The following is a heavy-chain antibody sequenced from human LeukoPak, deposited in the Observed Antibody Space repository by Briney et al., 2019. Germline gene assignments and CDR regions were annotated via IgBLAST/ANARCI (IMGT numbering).Heavy chain of an antibody. D-gene: IGHD1-26*01. CDR1: GFTFTSYG. CDR2: ISYDGRNK. V-gene: IGHV3-30*18. J-gene: IGHJ6*02. CDR3: AKSYEWEQLYYYYGMDV. Sequence: GGALRLSCAASGFTFTSYGMHWVRQAPAKGLEWVAVISYDGRNKYYADSVKGRFTISRDNSKNTMYLQMNSLRAEDMGVYYCAKSYEWEQLYYYYGMDVWGQGTTVTVSS.